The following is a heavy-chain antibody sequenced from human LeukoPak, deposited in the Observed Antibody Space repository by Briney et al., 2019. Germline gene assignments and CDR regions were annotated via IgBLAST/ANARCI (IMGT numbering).Heavy chain of an antibody. CDR3: AAMVRGYFTGVY. D-gene: IGHD3-10*01. CDR1: GGSFSGYY. V-gene: IGHV4-34*01. CDR2: INHSGST. J-gene: IGHJ4*02. Sequence: SETLSLTCAVYGGSFSGYYWSWIRQPPGKGLEWIGEINHSGSTNYNPSLKSRVTISVDTSKNQFSLKLSSVTAADTAVYYCAAMVRGYFTGVYWGQGTLVTVSS.